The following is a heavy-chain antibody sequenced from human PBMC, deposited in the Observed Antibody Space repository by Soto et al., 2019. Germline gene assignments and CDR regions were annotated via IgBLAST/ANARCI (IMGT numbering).Heavy chain of an antibody. J-gene: IGHJ3*02. CDR2: ISAYNGNT. Sequence: GASVKVSCKASGYTFTSNGISWVRQAPGQGLEWMGWISAYNGNTNYAQKLQGRVTMTTDTSTSTAYMELRSLRSDVTAVYYCARELVAPRPGDAFDIWGQGTMVTVSS. CDR1: GYTFTSNG. V-gene: IGHV1-18*01. CDR3: ARELVAPRPGDAFDI. D-gene: IGHD6-6*01.